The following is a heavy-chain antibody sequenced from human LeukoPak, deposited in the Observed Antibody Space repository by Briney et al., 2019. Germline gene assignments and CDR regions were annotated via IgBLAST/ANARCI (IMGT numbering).Heavy chain of an antibody. CDR1: GYTLTELS. V-gene: IGHV1-24*01. Sequence: ASVKVSCKVSGYTLTELSMHWVRQAPGKGLEWMGGFDPEDGETIYAQKFQGRVTMTEDTSTDTAYMELSSLRSEDTAVCYCATYYPFTIFGVVTLEARFDPWGQGTLVTVSS. CDR3: ATYYPFTIFGVVTLEARFDP. CDR2: FDPEDGET. J-gene: IGHJ5*02. D-gene: IGHD3-3*01.